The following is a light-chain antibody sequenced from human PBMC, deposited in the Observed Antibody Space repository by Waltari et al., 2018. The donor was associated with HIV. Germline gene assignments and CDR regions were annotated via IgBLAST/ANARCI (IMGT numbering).Light chain of an antibody. V-gene: IGKV3-20*01. CDR3: QQYGASYV. J-gene: IGKJ2*01. CDR2: GAS. CDR1: QIINNNL. Sequence: EIVLTQSPGTLSLSTGEGVTLSCRASQIINNNLLAWYQQKPGQVPRLRILGASNRVTGIPGRFSGSGSGTDFTLTISRLEPEDFAVYYCQQYGASYVFGQGTKLETK.